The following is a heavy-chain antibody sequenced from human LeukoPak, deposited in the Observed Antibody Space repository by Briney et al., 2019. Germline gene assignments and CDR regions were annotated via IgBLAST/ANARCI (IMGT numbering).Heavy chain of an antibody. CDR2: ISHSGSII. V-gene: IGHV3-48*03. CDR1: GFTFSSYE. J-gene: IGHJ2*01. D-gene: IGHD7-27*01. CDR3: ARDRANWGPERYFDL. Sequence: GGSLRLSCATSGFTFSSYEMNWVRQAPGKGLEGVSFISHSGSIIDYADSVKGRFTISRDNAKNSLYLQMDSLRAEDTAVYYCARDRANWGPERYFDLWGRGTLVTVSS.